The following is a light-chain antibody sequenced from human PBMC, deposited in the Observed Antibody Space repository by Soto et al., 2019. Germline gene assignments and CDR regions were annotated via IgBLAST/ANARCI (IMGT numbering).Light chain of an antibody. CDR3: SSYAGSNNVL. CDR1: SSDVGGYNS. V-gene: IGLV2-8*02. Sequence: QSALTQPPSASRSPGQSVTISCTGTSSDVGGYNSVSWYQQHPDKAPKLMIYEVNKRPSGVPDRFSGSKSGNTASLTVSGLQAEDEADYYCSSYAGSNNVLFGGGTKLTVL. J-gene: IGLJ2*01. CDR2: EVN.